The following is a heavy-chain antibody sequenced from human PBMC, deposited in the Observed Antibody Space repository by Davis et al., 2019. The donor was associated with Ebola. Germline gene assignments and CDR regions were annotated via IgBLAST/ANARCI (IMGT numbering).Heavy chain of an antibody. Sequence: GGSLRLSCAASGFSFSSHALHWVRHPPGKGLEWVAVISYDGGNKDYADSVKGRLTISRDNSKNTLYLQMNSLRTDDTAVYYCARDPRGDPRSAFDIWGQGTMVTVSS. CDR1: GFSFSSHA. CDR3: ARDPRGDPRSAFDI. J-gene: IGHJ3*02. CDR2: ISYDGGNK. V-gene: IGHV3-30-3*01. D-gene: IGHD2-21*02.